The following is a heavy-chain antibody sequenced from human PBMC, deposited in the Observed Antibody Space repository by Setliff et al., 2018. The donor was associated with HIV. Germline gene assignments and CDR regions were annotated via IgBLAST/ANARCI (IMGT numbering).Heavy chain of an antibody. D-gene: IGHD2-15*01. CDR3: ARKKAALYYGLDV. Sequence: SETLSLTCTVSGGSISSHYWSWIRQPPGKGLEWIGYIYYSGSTNYNPSLKSRLTMSVDTSKNQFSLNLTSVTASDTAVYYCARKKAALYYGLDVWGQGTPVTVSS. CDR1: GGSISSHY. CDR2: IYYSGST. V-gene: IGHV4-59*08. J-gene: IGHJ6*02.